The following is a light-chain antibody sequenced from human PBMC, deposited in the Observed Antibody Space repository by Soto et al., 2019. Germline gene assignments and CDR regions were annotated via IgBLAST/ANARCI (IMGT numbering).Light chain of an antibody. V-gene: IGLV4-69*01. CDR1: SGHSSYA. CDR2: VDDDGSH. Sequence: QSVLTQSPSASASLGASVKLTCTLNSGHSSYAIAWHQQQPEKGPRYLMKVDDDGSHSKGDGIPDRFSGSSSGAERYLTISSPQSEDEADYYCQTWGSGNVVFGGGTKLTVL. CDR3: QTWGSGNVV. J-gene: IGLJ2*01.